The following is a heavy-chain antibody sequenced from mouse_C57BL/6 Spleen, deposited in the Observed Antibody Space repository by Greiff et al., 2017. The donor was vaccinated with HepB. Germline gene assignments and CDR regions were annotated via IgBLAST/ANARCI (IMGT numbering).Heavy chain of an antibody. V-gene: IGHV1-55*01. J-gene: IGHJ1*03. CDR2: IYPGSGST. CDR3: ARGDYGSSLSHRYFDV. CDR1: GYTFTSYW. Sequence: QVQLQQPGAELVKPGASVKMSCKASGYTFTSYWITWVKQRPGQGLEWIGDIYPGSGSTNYNEKFKSKATLTVDTSSSTAYMQRSSLTSEDSAVYYCARGDYGSSLSHRYFDVWGTGTTVTVSS. D-gene: IGHD1-1*01.